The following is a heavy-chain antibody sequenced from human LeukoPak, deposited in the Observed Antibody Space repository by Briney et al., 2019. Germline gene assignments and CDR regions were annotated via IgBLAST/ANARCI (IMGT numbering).Heavy chain of an antibody. V-gene: IGHV1-69*13. CDR1: GGTFSSYA. J-gene: IGHJ6*03. CDR3: ASPSPAAQGYYYMDV. Sequence: ASVKVSCKASGGTFSSYAISWVRQAPGQGLEWMGGIIPIFGTANYAQKFQGRVTITADESTSTAYMELSSLRSEDTAVYYCASPSPAAQGYYYMDVWGKGTTVTVSS. D-gene: IGHD2-15*01. CDR2: IIPIFGTA.